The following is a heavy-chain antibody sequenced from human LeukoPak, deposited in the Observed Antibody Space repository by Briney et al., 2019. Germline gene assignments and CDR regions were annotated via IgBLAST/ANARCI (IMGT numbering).Heavy chain of an antibody. CDR3: ANRAGYSSGWYADYFDY. J-gene: IGHJ4*02. CDR1: GFTFSSYG. D-gene: IGHD6-19*01. Sequence: GGTPRLSCAASGFTFSSYGMSWVRQAPGKGLEWVSAISGSGGSTYYADSVKGRFTISRDNSKNTLYLQMNSLRAEDTAVYYCANRAGYSSGWYADYFDYWGQGTLVTVSS. V-gene: IGHV3-23*01. CDR2: ISGSGGST.